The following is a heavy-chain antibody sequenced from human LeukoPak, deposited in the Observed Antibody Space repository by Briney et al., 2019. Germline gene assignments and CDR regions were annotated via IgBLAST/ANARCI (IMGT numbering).Heavy chain of an antibody. J-gene: IGHJ4*02. Sequence: PGGSLRLSCAASGFTFSSYGMHWVRQAPGKGLEWVAVISYDGSNKYYADSAKGRFTISRDNSKNTLYLQMNSLRAEDTAVYYCAAPGSRNYYWHVFDYWGQGTLVTVSS. V-gene: IGHV3-30*03. CDR1: GFTFSSYG. CDR3: AAPGSRNYYWHVFDY. CDR2: ISYDGSNK. D-gene: IGHD1-26*01.